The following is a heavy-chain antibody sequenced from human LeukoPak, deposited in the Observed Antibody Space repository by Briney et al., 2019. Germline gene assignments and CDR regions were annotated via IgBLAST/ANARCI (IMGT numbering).Heavy chain of an antibody. CDR3: ARAMRIAVAGTDY. Sequence: GGSLRLSCAASGFTFSSYSMIWVRQAPGKGLEWVSSITSSSTTMHYADSVKGRFTISRDNAKSSLFLQLNSLTEGDTAVYYRARAMRIAVAGTDYWGQGTLVTVSS. V-gene: IGHV3-48*02. D-gene: IGHD6-19*01. CDR2: ITSSSTTM. CDR1: GFTFSSYS. J-gene: IGHJ4*02.